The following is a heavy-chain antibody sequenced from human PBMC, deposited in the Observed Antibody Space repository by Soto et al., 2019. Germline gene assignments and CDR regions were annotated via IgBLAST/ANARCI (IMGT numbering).Heavy chain of an antibody. CDR3: ARQAAGMKYFDY. CDR1: GFTFSSYA. J-gene: IGHJ4*02. Sequence: GGSLRLSCAASGFTFSSYAMHWVRQAPGKGLEWVSYISSSSSYTNYADSVKGRFTISRDNAKNSLYLQMNSLRAEDTAVYYCARQAAGMKYFDYWGQGTLVTVSS. D-gene: IGHD6-13*01. CDR2: ISSSSSYT. V-gene: IGHV3-21*05.